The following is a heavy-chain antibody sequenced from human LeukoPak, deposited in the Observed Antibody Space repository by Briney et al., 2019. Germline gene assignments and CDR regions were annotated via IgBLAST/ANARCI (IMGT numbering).Heavy chain of an antibody. V-gene: IGHV1-24*01. Sequence: ASVKVSCKVSGYTLTELSMHWVRQAPGKGLEWMGGFDPEDGETIYAQKFQGRVTMTEDTSTDTAYMELSSLRSDDTAVYYCARVFVRGVIITPLGYWGQGTLVTVSS. CDR3: ARVFVRGVIITPLGY. D-gene: IGHD3-10*01. J-gene: IGHJ4*02. CDR2: FDPEDGET. CDR1: GYTLTELS.